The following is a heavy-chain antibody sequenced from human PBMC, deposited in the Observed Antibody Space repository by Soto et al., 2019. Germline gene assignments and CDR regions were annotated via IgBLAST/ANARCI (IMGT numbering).Heavy chain of an antibody. CDR2: IKQDGSEK. D-gene: IGHD3-16*01. J-gene: IGHJ4*02. V-gene: IGHV3-7*01. Sequence: PGGSLRLSCVASGLTFSSYWMSWVRQAPGKGLEWVANIKQDGSEKFHVDSVKGRFTISRDNSKNTLYLQMNSLRAEDTAVYYCARAYEGDYFDYWGQGTLVTVS. CDR3: ARAYEGDYFDY. CDR1: GLTFSSYW.